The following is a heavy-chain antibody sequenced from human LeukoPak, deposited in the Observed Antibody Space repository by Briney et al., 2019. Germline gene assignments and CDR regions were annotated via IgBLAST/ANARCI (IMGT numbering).Heavy chain of an antibody. V-gene: IGHV3-23*01. Sequence: GGSLRLSCAASGFTFSSYAMNWVRQAPGKGLEWVSAITGSGGRTYYADSVKGRFTISRDNSKNTLYLQMNSLKSEDTAVYFCSRVLYGDYWFSSDAFDIWGQGTMVTVSS. CDR2: ITGSGGRT. J-gene: IGHJ3*02. CDR1: GFTFSSYA. CDR3: SRVLYGDYWFSSDAFDI. D-gene: IGHD3-22*01.